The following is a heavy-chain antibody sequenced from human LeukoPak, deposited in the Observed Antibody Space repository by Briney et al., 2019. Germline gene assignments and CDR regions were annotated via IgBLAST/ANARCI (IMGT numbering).Heavy chain of an antibody. Sequence: SETLSLTCTVSGGSISGYYWSWIRQPPGKGLEWIGYIYSSGSSNYNTSLKNRVTISEDTSVNQFSLKLSSVTAADTAVYYCARHYYDRSDSYSFDYWGQGTLVTVSS. CDR2: IYSSGSS. V-gene: IGHV4-59*08. CDR1: GGSISGYY. CDR3: ARHYYDRSDSYSFDY. D-gene: IGHD3-22*01. J-gene: IGHJ4*02.